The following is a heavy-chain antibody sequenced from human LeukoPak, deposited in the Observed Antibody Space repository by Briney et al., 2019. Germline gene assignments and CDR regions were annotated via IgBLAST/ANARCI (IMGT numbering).Heavy chain of an antibody. J-gene: IGHJ4*02. CDR2: IRSKAYGGTT. D-gene: IGHD5-18*01. CDR3: TRDRLGYSYGSHFDY. V-gene: IGHV3-49*03. CDR1: GFIFGDYA. Sequence: GGSLRLSCIASGFIFGDYAMSWFRQAPGKGLEWVGFIRSKAYGGTTEYAASVKGRVTISRDDSRSIAYLQMNSLKTEDTAVYYCTRDRLGYSYGSHFDYWGQGTLVTVSS.